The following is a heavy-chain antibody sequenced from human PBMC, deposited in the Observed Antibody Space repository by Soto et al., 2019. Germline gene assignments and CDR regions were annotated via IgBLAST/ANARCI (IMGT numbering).Heavy chain of an antibody. D-gene: IGHD2-15*01. CDR2: IYYSGST. CDR3: ARPSPRYCSGGSCLEFPDAFDI. CDR1: GGSISSSSYY. V-gene: IGHV4-39*01. Sequence: KSSETLSLTCTVSGGSISSSSYYWGWIRQPPGKGLEWIGSIYYSGSTYYNPSLKSRVTISVDTSKNQFSLKLSSVTAADTAVYYCARPSPRYCSGGSCLEFPDAFDIWGQGTMVTVSS. J-gene: IGHJ3*02.